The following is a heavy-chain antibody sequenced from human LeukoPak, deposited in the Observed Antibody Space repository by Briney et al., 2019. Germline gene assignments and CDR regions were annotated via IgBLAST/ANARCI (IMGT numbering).Heavy chain of an antibody. CDR3: ATRFSTAWYFDS. J-gene: IGHJ4*02. D-gene: IGHD6-19*01. Sequence: SETLSLTCTVSAGSISSSTYWGWIRQPPGKGLEWIGTIYYGGNTYYNPSLESRVTISLDTSKNLFSLKLSSVTAADTAVYYCATRFSTAWYFDSWGQGTLVTVSS. V-gene: IGHV4-39*01. CDR1: AGSISSSTY. CDR2: IYYGGNT.